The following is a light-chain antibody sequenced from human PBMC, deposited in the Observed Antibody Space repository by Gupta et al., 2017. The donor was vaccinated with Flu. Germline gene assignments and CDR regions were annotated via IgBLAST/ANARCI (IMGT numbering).Light chain of an antibody. J-gene: IGKJ5*01. V-gene: IGKV1-39*01. Sequence: LSSLSASVGDRVTITFLASQSISSYLNWYQQKPGKAPKLLIYAASSLQSGVPSRFSGSGSGTDFTLTISRLQPEDFATYYCQQCYSTAITFGQGTRLEIK. CDR1: QSISSY. CDR2: AAS. CDR3: QQCYSTAIT.